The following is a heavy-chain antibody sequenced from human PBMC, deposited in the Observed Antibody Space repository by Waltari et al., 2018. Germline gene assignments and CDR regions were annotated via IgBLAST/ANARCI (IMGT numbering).Heavy chain of an antibody. D-gene: IGHD3-3*01. CDR1: GYSFTSYW. J-gene: IGHJ3*02. Sequence: EVQLVQSGAEVKKPGESLKISCKGSGYSFTSYWIGWVRQMPGKGLEWMGLSYPVDSDTRYVPSFQGQVTISADKAISTAYLQWSSLKASDTAMYYCARHVSVNGEIFWDAFDIWGQGTMVTVSS. CDR3: ARHVSVNGEIFWDAFDI. CDR2: SYPVDSDT. V-gene: IGHV5-51*01.